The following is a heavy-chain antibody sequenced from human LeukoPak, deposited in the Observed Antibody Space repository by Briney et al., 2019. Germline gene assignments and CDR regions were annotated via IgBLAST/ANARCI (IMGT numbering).Heavy chain of an antibody. D-gene: IGHD5-12*01. CDR3: ASLFDGATGYY. V-gene: IGHV4-59*08. J-gene: IGHJ4*02. CDR2: IYYSGST. Sequence: PSETLSLTCTVSVDSISSYYWSWIRQPPGKGLEWIGYIYYSGSTNYNPSLKSRVTISVDTSKNQFSLKLSSVTAANTAVYYCASLFDGATGYYWGQGTLVTVSS. CDR1: VDSISSYY.